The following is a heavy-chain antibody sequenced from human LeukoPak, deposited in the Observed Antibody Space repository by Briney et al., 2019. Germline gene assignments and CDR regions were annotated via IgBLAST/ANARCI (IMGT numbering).Heavy chain of an antibody. Sequence: PGGSLRLSCTAAGFTFDDYGMGWVRQIPGKGLEWVAGITWNGGSTDYAVSVRGRFTISRDNAKKSVYLQMNSLRAEDTAVYYCARGYTGYSGYEGYYWGQGTLVTVSS. J-gene: IGHJ4*02. CDR2: ITWNGGST. V-gene: IGHV3-20*04. CDR1: GFTFDDYG. D-gene: IGHD5-12*01. CDR3: ARGYTGYSGYEGYY.